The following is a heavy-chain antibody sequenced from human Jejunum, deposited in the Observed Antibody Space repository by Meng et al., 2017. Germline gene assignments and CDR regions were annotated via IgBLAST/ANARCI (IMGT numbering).Heavy chain of an antibody. CDR2: IYYSGTA. D-gene: IGHD6-19*01. CDR3: ARDRPTPDFLAVAGTFDY. J-gene: IGHJ4*02. Sequence: QVQLQESGPGLVKPSQTLSLTCTVSGGSISSGDYYWSWIRQPPGKGLEWIGYIYYSGTAYYNPSLKSRATISLDTSENQFSLKLSFVLAADTAVYYCARDRPTPDFLAVAGTFDYWGQGILVTVSS. CDR1: GGSISSGDYY. V-gene: IGHV4-30-4*01.